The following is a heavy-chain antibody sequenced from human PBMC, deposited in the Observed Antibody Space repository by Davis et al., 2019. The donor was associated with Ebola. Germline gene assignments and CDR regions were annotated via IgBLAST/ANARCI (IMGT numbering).Heavy chain of an antibody. CDR1: GGSISSGGYY. D-gene: IGHD3-10*01. CDR2: IYYSGST. J-gene: IGHJ4*02. V-gene: IGHV4-61*08. Sequence: PSETLSLTCTVSGGSISSGGYYWSWIRQHPGKGLEWIGYIYYSGSTNYNPSLKSRVTISVDTSKNQFSLKLSSVTAADTAVYYCARLWFREFHYFDYWGQGTLVTVSS. CDR3: ARLWFREFHYFDY.